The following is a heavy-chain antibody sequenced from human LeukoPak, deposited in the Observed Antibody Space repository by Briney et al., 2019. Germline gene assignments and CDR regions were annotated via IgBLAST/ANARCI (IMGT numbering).Heavy chain of an antibody. D-gene: IGHD3-3*01. Sequence: GGSLRLSCAASGFTFSSYSMNWVRQAPGKGLEWVSSISSSSSYIYYADSVKGRFTISRDNAKTSLYLQMNSLRAEDTAVYYCARDRKRFLEWLLSGNYFDYWGQGTLVTVSS. CDR1: GFTFSSYS. CDR2: ISSSSSYI. CDR3: ARDRKRFLEWLLSGNYFDY. V-gene: IGHV3-21*01. J-gene: IGHJ4*02.